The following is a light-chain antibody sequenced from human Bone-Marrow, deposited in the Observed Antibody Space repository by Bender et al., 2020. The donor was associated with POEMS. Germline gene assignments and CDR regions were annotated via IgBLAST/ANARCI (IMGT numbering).Light chain of an antibody. CDR1: QLGDQY. CDR3: QAWDSSTGGV. J-gene: IGLJ2*01. Sequence: SYGLTQPPSVSVSPGHTANITCSGDQLGDQYASWYQLKPGQSPVLVIYEDNKRPSGIPERFSGSNSGNTATLTISGTQAVDEADYYCQAWDSSTGGVFGGGTKLTVL. V-gene: IGLV3-1*01. CDR2: EDN.